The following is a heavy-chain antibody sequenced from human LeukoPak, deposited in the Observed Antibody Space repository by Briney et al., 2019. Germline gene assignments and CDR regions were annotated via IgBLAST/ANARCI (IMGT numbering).Heavy chain of an antibody. CDR1: GYTFTGYY. D-gene: IGHD1-26*01. V-gene: IGHV1-2*02. CDR2: INPNSGGT. CDR3: ARDRIGSYLYAFDI. Sequence: ASVKVSCKASGYTFTGYYMHWVRQAPGQGLEWMGWINPNSGGTNYAQKFQGRVTMTRDTSISTAYMELSRLRSDDTAVYYCARDRIGSYLYAFDIWGQGTMVTVSS. J-gene: IGHJ3*02.